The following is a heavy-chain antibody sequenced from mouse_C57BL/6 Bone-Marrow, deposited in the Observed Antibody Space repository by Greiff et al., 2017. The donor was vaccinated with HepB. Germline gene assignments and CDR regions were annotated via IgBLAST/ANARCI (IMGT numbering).Heavy chain of an antibody. CDR2: INPYNGGT. CDR1: GYTFTDYY. D-gene: IGHD1-1*01. V-gene: IGHV1-19*01. J-gene: IGHJ3*01. Sequence: DVKLQESGPVLVKPGASVKMSCKASGYTFTDYYMNWVKQSHGKSLEWIGVINPYNGGTSYNQKFKGKATLTVDKSSSTAYMELNSLTSEDSAVYYCARKDYYVGFAYWGQGTLVTVSA. CDR3: ARKDYYVGFAY.